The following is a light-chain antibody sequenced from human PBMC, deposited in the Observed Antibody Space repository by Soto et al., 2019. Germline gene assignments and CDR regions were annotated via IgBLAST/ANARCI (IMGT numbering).Light chain of an antibody. CDR2: AAS. CDR3: QETYNIPLT. Sequence: DNQMTQTPSSVSASVGDRVTITCRASQSISSYLSWYQQKPGTAPKLLIYAASNLQSGVPSRFSGSGSGTDFTLTISGLQPEDSATYYCQETYNIPLTFGGGTEVEIK. V-gene: IGKV1-39*01. CDR1: QSISSY. J-gene: IGKJ4*01.